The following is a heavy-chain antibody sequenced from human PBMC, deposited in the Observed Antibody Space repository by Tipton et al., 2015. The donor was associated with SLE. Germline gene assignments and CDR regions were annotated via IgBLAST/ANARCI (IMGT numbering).Heavy chain of an antibody. D-gene: IGHD2-2*01. CDR1: GGSISSHY. CDR3: AGYYCTTTRCYYFDY. V-gene: IGHV4-59*11. J-gene: IGHJ4*02. Sequence: TLSLTCPVSGGSISSHYWSWIRQPPGKTLEWIGYIYSGGSTNYNPTLKSRVSISVDTSKNQFSLKLRSVTAADTAVYFCAGYYCTTTRCYYFDYWDRGTLVTVSS. CDR2: IYSGGST.